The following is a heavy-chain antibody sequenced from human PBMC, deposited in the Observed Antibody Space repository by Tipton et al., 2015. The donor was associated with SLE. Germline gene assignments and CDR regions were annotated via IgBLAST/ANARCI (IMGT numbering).Heavy chain of an antibody. V-gene: IGHV3-23*01. CDR2: INTGGRE. J-gene: IGHJ5*02. CDR1: GFSFSSFA. Sequence: SLRLSCAASGFSFSSFALNWVRRAPGKGLQWVSGINTGGRENYADFVRGRFVISRDNSKNMLYLQMNSLTVEDTAAYYCAKAAPGSSPHLDLWGQGALVTVSS. CDR3: AKAAPGSSPHLDL. D-gene: IGHD2-15*01.